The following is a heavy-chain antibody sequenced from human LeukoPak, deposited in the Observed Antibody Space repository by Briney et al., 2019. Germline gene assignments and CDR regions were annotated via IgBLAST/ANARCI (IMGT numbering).Heavy chain of an antibody. CDR2: IWYDGSNK. CDR3: ARFDTGLDY. CDR1: GFTFSSYS. J-gene: IGHJ4*02. V-gene: IGHV3-33*01. D-gene: IGHD2-8*02. Sequence: PGGSLRLSCAASGFTFSSYSMHWVRQGPGKGLEWVAVIWYDGSNKYYADSVKGRFTTSRDNSKNTLYLQMNSLRAEDTAVYYCARFDTGLDYWGQGTLVTVSS.